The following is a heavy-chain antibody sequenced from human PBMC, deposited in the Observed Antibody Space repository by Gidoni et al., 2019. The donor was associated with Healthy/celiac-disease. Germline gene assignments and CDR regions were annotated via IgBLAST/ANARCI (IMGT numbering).Heavy chain of an antibody. CDR2: INPNSGGT. V-gene: IGHV1-2*02. CDR3: ARAELRLPTDY. J-gene: IGHJ4*02. Sequence: QLQLAQSGAEAKKPGASVKVSCKASGYTFTGYYMHWVRQAPGQGLEWMGWINPNSGGTNDAQKFQGRVTMTRDTTISTAYMGLSRLRSDDTAVYYCARAELRLPTDYWGQGTLVTVSS. D-gene: IGHD3-3*01. CDR1: GYTFTGYY.